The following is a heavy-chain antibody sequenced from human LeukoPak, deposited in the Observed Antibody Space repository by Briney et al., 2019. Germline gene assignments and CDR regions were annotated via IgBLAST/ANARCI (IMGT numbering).Heavy chain of an antibody. CDR1: GGSISSGSYY. D-gene: IGHD2-21*02. J-gene: IGHJ1*01. Sequence: SETLSLTCTVSGGSISSGSYYWGWLRQPPGTGLEWIGSIYYSGSTYYNPSLKSRVTISVDTSKNQFSLKLSSVTAADTAVYYCASIVVVTAILHWGQGTLVTVSS. CDR2: IYYSGST. CDR3: ASIVVVTAILH. V-gene: IGHV4-39*01.